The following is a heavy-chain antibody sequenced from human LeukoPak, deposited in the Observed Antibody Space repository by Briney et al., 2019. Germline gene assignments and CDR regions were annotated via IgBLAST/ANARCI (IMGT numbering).Heavy chain of an antibody. CDR2: TYYRSTWYN. Sequence: SQTLSLTCAISGDSVSSNSVTWNWIRQSPSRGLEWLGRTYYRSTWYNDYAVSVRGRITVNPDTSKNQFSLHLNSVTPEDTAVYYCAADSSSWYSLDYWGQGTLVTVSS. V-gene: IGHV6-1*01. J-gene: IGHJ4*02. D-gene: IGHD6-13*01. CDR1: GDSVSSNSVT. CDR3: AADSSSWYSLDY.